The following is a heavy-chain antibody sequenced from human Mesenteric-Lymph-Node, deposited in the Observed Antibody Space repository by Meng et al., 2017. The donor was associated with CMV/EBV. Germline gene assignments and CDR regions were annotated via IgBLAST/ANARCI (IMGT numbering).Heavy chain of an antibody. Sequence: GGSLRLSCAASGFTFSSFSMHWVRQAPGKGLEWVAFIPYDGSSQDYANSVKGRFTISRDNSENMIYLQMNSLRAEDSAVYYCGKSYYGSGSYYPAPDYWGQGTLVTVSS. CDR3: GKSYYGSGSYYPAPDY. J-gene: IGHJ4*02. D-gene: IGHD3-10*01. V-gene: IGHV3-30*02. CDR1: GFTFSSFS. CDR2: IPYDGSSQ.